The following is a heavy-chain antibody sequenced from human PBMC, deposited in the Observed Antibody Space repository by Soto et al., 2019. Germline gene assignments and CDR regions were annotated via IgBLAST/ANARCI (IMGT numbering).Heavy chain of an antibody. CDR2: IYWDDQK. CDR3: TKKGQYHDSSACGRDCYMDV. V-gene: IGHV2-5*02. Sequence: QITLKESGPTLVKPTQTLTLTCTFSGFSFTTYGVGVGWIRQAPGKAPEWLALIYWDDQKTFRSSLESRLTNTKDTSKEQVVLTITNMDPVDTATYYCTKKGQYHDSSACGRDCYMDVWGKGTTVTVSS. D-gene: IGHD2-2*01. CDR1: GFSFTTYGVG. J-gene: IGHJ6*04.